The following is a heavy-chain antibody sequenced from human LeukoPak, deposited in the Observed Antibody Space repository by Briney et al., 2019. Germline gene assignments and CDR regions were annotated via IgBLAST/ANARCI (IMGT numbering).Heavy chain of an antibody. Sequence: GGSLRLSCAASGFTFSSYAISWVRQAPGKGLEWDSAISGSDGSTYYADSVKGRFTISRDNSKNTLYLQMNSLRAEYTAVYYCAKDIYSSNSIFDYWGQGTLVAVSS. CDR2: ISGSDGST. J-gene: IGHJ4*02. V-gene: IGHV3-23*01. D-gene: IGHD6-13*01. CDR3: AKDIYSSNSIFDY. CDR1: GFTFSSYA.